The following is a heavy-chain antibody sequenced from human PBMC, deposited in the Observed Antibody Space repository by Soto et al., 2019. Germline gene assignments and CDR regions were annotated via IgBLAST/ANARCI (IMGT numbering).Heavy chain of an antibody. Sequence: QVQLVQSGAEVKKPGSSVKVSCKASGGIFSTYAISWLRQAPGQGLEWMGGIIPLFGTPNYAQRFQGRVTITADESTRTALMELSRMRSEDTAVYYCARDRDDFGSGNYYNRIDFWGQGTLVTVSS. CDR3: ARDRDDFGSGNYYNRIDF. CDR1: GGIFSTYA. V-gene: IGHV1-69*01. CDR2: IIPLFGTP. D-gene: IGHD3-10*01. J-gene: IGHJ4*02.